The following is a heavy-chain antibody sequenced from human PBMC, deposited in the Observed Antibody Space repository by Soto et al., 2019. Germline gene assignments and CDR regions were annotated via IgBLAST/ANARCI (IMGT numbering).Heavy chain of an antibody. V-gene: IGHV1-8*01. CDR1: GYTFTSYD. CDR2: MNPNSGNT. D-gene: IGHD6-13*01. Sequence: ASVKVSCKASGYTFTSYDINWVRQATGQGLEWMGWMNPNSGNTGYAQKFQGRVTMTRNTSISTAYMELSSLRSEDTAVYYCARVPGRQQLVVNDYWGQGTLVTVSS. CDR3: ARVPGRQQLVVNDY. J-gene: IGHJ4*02.